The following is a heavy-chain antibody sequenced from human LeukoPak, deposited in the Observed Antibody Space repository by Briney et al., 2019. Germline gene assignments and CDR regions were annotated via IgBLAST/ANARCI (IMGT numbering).Heavy chain of an antibody. CDR3: AREYRQAALFPFDY. Sequence: GGSLRLSCAASGFTFSDYYMSWIRQAPGKGLEWVSYNSSSGSTIYYADSVKGRFTISRDNAKNSLYLQMNSLRAEDTAVYYCAREYRQAALFPFDYWGQGTLVTVSS. V-gene: IGHV3-11*04. J-gene: IGHJ4*02. CDR1: GFTFSDYY. CDR2: NSSSGSTI. D-gene: IGHD2-2*01.